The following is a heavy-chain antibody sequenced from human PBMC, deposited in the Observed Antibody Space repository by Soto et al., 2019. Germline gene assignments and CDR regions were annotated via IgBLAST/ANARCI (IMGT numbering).Heavy chain of an antibody. CDR3: ARAAGYYDAFDI. CDR2: INAGNGNT. Sequence: QVQLVQSGAEVKKPGASVKVSCKASGYTFTSYAMHWVRQAPGQRLEWMGWINAGNGNTKYSQKFQGRVTITRDTSASTAYMELSSLRSEDTAVYYCARAAGYYDAFDIWGQGTMVTVSS. D-gene: IGHD3-10*01. CDR1: GYTFTSYA. J-gene: IGHJ3*02. V-gene: IGHV1-3*01.